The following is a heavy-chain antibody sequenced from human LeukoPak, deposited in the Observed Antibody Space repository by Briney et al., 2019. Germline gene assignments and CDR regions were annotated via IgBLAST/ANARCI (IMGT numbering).Heavy chain of an antibody. CDR1: GFTFSSYG. D-gene: IGHD6-13*01. CDR3: AKDRGSSWFADFDY. CDR2: LSYDGSEK. J-gene: IGHJ4*02. Sequence: GGSLRLSCAASGFTFSSYGMHWVRQAPGKGLEWVAVLSYDGSEKYYADSVKGRCTISRDNSKNTLYLQMNSLRAEDTAVYYCAKDRGSSWFADFDYWGQGTLVTVSS. V-gene: IGHV3-30*18.